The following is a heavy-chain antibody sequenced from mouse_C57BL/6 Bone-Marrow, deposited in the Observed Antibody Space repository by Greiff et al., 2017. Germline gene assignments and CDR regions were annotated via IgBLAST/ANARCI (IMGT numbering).Heavy chain of an antibody. CDR1: GFTFTDYY. J-gene: IGHJ3*01. V-gene: IGHV7-3*01. Sequence: EVQRVESGGGLVQPGGSLSLSCAASGFTFTDYYMSWVRQPPGKALEWLGFIRNKANGSSTASSVPVKGRFTSSRDNSQRILYLQMNALRAEDSGTNYCARWGFAYWGQGTLVTVSA. CDR3: ARWGFAY. CDR2: IRNKANGSST.